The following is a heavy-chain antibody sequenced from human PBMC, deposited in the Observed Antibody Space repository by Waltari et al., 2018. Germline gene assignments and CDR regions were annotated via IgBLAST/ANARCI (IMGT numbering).Heavy chain of an antibody. V-gene: IGHV1-69*05. D-gene: IGHD4-17*01. CDR1: GGTFSSYA. CDR3: ARGTRTTVTRHFDY. CDR2: IIPIFGTA. Sequence: QVQLVQSGAEVKKPGSSVKVSCKASGGTFSSYALGWVRQAPGQGLEWMGGIIPIFGTANYAQKFQGRVTITTDESTSTAYMELSSLRSEDTAVYYCARGTRTTVTRHFDYWGQGTLVTVSS. J-gene: IGHJ4*02.